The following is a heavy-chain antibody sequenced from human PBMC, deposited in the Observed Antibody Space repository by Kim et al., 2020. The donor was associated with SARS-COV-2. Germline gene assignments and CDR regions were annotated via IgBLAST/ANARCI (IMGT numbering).Heavy chain of an antibody. V-gene: IGHV3-7*01. CDR3: AREGDAFDI. CDR2: TDE. Sequence: TDEYYVDSVKGRITISRDNAKRSLYLQMNSLRADDTAIYYCAREGDAFDIWGQGTMVTVSS. J-gene: IGHJ3*02.